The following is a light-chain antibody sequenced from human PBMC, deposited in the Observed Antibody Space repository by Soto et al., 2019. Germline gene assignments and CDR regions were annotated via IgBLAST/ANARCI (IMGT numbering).Light chain of an antibody. Sequence: ESVLTQSPGTLSLSPGERASLSCRASQSVSSTYLSWYQQKPGQAPRLLIYGAYSRAPGVQDRFSGGGSGTDFTLTISRLEPEDFAVYYCKQRSNWPPTFGQGTRLEIK. V-gene: IGKV3D-20*02. CDR3: KQRSNWPPT. CDR1: QSVSSTY. J-gene: IGKJ5*01. CDR2: GAY.